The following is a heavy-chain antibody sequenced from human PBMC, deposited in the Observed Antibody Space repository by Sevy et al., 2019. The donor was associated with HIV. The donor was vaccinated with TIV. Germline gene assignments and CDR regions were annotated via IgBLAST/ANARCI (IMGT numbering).Heavy chain of an antibody. CDR3: ARSRTYSSGWFNWFDP. D-gene: IGHD6-19*01. CDR2: IYPGDSDT. V-gene: IGHV5-51*01. CDR1: GYSFTSYW. J-gene: IGHJ5*02. Sequence: GESLKISCKGSGYSFTSYWIGWVRQMPGKGLVWMGIIYPGDSDTRYSPSFQGQVTISADKSISTAYLQWSSLKASDTAMYYCARSRTYSSGWFNWFDPWGQRTLVTVSS.